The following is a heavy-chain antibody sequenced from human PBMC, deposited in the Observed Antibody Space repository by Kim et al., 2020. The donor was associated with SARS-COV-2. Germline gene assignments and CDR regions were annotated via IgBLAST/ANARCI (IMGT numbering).Heavy chain of an antibody. D-gene: IGHD3-10*01. J-gene: IGHJ4*02. Sequence: GGSLRLSCAASGFTFSSYAMHWVRQAPGKGLEWVAVISYDGSNKYYADSVKGRFTISRDNSKNTLYLQMNSLRAEDTAVYYCARPLWDGSGSYYMGLGYWGQGTLVTVSS. CDR2: ISYDGSNK. CDR1: GFTFSSYA. CDR3: ARPLWDGSGSYYMGLGY. V-gene: IGHV3-30*04.